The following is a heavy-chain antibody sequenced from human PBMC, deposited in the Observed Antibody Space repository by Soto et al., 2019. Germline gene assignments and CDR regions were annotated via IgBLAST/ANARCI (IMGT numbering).Heavy chain of an antibody. CDR3: ARILSSSWFPFDY. CDR2: IYPGDSDT. J-gene: IGHJ4*02. D-gene: IGHD6-13*01. V-gene: IGHV5-51*01. Sequence: PGESLKISCKGSGYSFTSYWISWVRQMPGKGLEWMGIIYPGDSDTRYSPSFQGQVTISADKSISTAYLQWSSLKASDTAMYYCARILSSSWFPFDYWGQGTLVTVSS. CDR1: GYSFTSYW.